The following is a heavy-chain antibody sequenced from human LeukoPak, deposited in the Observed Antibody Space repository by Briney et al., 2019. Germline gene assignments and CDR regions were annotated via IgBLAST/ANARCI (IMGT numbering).Heavy chain of an antibody. V-gene: IGHV1-69*13. D-gene: IGHD3-10*01. J-gene: IGHJ5*02. CDR2: IIPVLGTP. Sequence: SVKVPCKASGGTFSSYPMSWVRQAPGQGLEWMGRIIPVLGTPTYAQKYQGRITITADESTSTAYMELTSLKVEDTAVYYCAREYYYNSGSYLTLCLDPWGQGTLVTVSS. CDR1: GGTFSSYP. CDR3: AREYYYNSGSYLTLCLDP.